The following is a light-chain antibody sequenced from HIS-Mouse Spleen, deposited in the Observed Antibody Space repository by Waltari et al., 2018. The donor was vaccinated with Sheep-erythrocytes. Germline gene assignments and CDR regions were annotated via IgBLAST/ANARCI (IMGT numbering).Light chain of an antibody. CDR1: KLGDKY. CDR2: QDS. J-gene: IGLJ2*01. V-gene: IGLV3-1*01. Sequence: SYELTQPPSVSVSPGQTASITCSGDKLGDKYACWYQQKPGQSPVRVIYQDSKRPSGSPERFSGSHSGNTATLTISGTQAMDEADYYCQAWDSSTAVFGGGTKLTVL. CDR3: QAWDSSTAV.